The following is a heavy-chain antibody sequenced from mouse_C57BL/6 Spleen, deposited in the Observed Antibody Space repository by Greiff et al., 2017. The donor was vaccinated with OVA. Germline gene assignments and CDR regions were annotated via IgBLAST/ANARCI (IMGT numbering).Heavy chain of an antibody. CDR2: IVPSDSYT. CDR1: GYTFTSYW. D-gene: IGHD1-1*01. V-gene: IGHV1-69*01. J-gene: IGHJ2*01. CDR3: ARDYGRGYYFDY. Sequence: QVQLQQPGAELVMPGASVKLSCKASGYTFTSYWMHWVKQRPGQGLEWIGEIVPSDSYTNYNQKFKGKSTLTVDKSSSTAYMQLSSLTSEDSAVYYCARDYGRGYYFDYWGQGTTLTVSS.